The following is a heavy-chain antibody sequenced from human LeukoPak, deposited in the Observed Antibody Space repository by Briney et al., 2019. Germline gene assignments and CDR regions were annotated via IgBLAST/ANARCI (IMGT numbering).Heavy chain of an antibody. CDR1: GGSISGYY. J-gene: IGHJ5*02. V-gene: IGHV4-59*08. D-gene: IGHD2-15*01. CDR2: IYYSGST. CDR3: GAAPRGDWFDP. Sequence: SETLSLTCTVSGGSISGYYWNWIRQPPGKGLEWIGYIYYSGSTNYNPSLKSRVTISVDTSKNQFSLKLSSVTAADTAVYYCGAAPRGDWFDPWGQGTLVTVSS.